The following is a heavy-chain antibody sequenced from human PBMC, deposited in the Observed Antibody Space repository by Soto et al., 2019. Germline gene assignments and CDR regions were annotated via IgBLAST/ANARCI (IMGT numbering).Heavy chain of an antibody. J-gene: IGHJ6*02. CDR2: INHSGST. V-gene: IGHV4-34*01. Sequence: PSETLSLTCAVYGGSFSGYYWSWIRQPPGKGLEWIGEINHSGSTNYNPSLKSRVTISVDTSKNQFSLKLSSVTAADTAVYYCARGRFLYGYFDWLNPSGGMDVWGQGTTVTVSS. CDR3: ARGRFLYGYFDWLNPSGGMDV. D-gene: IGHD3-9*01. CDR1: GGSFSGYY.